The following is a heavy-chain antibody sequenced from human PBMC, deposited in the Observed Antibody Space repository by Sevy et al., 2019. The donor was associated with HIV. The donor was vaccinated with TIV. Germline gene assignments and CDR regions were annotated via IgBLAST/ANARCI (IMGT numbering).Heavy chain of an antibody. Sequence: GGALRLSCAASGFTFSSYSMNWVRQAPGKGLEWVSSISSSSSYIYYADSVKGRLPISRDKAKNSLYLQMNSLRAEDTAVYYCARGYCTGGVCSYIGGDFDYWGQGTLVTVSS. J-gene: IGHJ4*02. CDR3: ARGYCTGGVCSYIGGDFDY. CDR2: ISSSSSYI. D-gene: IGHD2-8*02. V-gene: IGHV3-21*01. CDR1: GFTFSSYS.